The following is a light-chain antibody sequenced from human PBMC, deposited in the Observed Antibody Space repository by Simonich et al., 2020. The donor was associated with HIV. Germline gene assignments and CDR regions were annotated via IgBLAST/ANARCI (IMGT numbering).Light chain of an antibody. V-gene: IGKV3-15*01. Sequence: EIVMTQSPATLSVSPGERATFSCRASQSVTNNLAWYQQKPGQAPRLLIYGASTRATGIPVRFSGSGSGTEFTLTISSLQSEDFAVYYCQQYHLWPPLTFGRGTKVEIK. CDR2: GAS. CDR1: QSVTNN. CDR3: QQYHLWPPLT. J-gene: IGKJ4*01.